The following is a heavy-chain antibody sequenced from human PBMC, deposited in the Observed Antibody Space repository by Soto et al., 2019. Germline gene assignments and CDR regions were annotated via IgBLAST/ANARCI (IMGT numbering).Heavy chain of an antibody. D-gene: IGHD1-1*01. CDR3: AREAWNTNYYYYGMDV. CDR1: GDSVSRNSAA. V-gene: IGHV6-1*01. CDR2: TYYRSKWYN. J-gene: IGHJ6*02. Sequence: PSQTLSLTCAISGDSVSRNSAAWNWIRQSPSRGLEWLGRTYYRSKWYNDYAVSVKSRITINPDTSKNQFSLQLNSVTPEDTAVYYCAREAWNTNYYYYGMDVWGQGTTVTVSS.